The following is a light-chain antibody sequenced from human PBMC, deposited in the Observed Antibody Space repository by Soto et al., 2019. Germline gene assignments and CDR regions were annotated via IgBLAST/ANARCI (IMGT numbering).Light chain of an antibody. CDR1: SGYSSYA. V-gene: IGLV4-69*01. CDR2: LNSDGSH. Sequence: QSVLTQSPSASASLGASVKLTCTLSSGYSSYAIAWHQQQPEKGPRYLMKLNSDGSHSKGDGIPDRFSGSSSGAERYLTISSLHSEDEADYYCQTGGTGIAVFGGGTQLTVL. J-gene: IGLJ7*01. CDR3: QTGGTGIAV.